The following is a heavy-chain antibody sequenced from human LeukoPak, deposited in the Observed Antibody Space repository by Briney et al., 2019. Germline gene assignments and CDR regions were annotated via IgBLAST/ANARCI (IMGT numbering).Heavy chain of an antibody. Sequence: PSETLSLTCTVSGGSISSYYWSWIRQPAGKGLEWIGRIYTSGSTNYNPSLKSRVTMSVDTSKNQFSLKLSSVTAADTAVYYCARLRPHEPLYCSGGSCYWDAFDIWGQGTMVTVSS. CDR3: ARLRPHEPLYCSGGSCYWDAFDI. J-gene: IGHJ3*02. V-gene: IGHV4-4*07. CDR2: IYTSGST. CDR1: GGSISSYY. D-gene: IGHD2-15*01.